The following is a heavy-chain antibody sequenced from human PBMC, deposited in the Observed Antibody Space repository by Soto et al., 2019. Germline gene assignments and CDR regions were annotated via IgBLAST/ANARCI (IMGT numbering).Heavy chain of an antibody. Sequence: PGESLKISCKGSGYSFTSYWIGWVRQMPWKGLEWMGIIYPGDSDTRYSPSFQGQVTISADKSISTAYLQWSSLKASDTAMYYCARHSLEGYSYGYNYYYYMDVWGKGTTVTVSS. CDR1: GYSFTSYW. CDR2: IYPGDSDT. V-gene: IGHV5-51*01. J-gene: IGHJ6*03. CDR3: ARHSLEGYSYGYNYYYYMDV. D-gene: IGHD5-18*01.